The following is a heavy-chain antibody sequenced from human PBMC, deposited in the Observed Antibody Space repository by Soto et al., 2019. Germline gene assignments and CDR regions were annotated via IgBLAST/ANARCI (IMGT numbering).Heavy chain of an antibody. J-gene: IGHJ4*02. CDR1: GGSISSGVYY. V-gene: IGHV4-31*03. CDR3: ARGVLH. D-gene: IGHD3-16*01. Sequence: QVQLKQSGPGLVKPSQTLSLTCTVSGGSISSGVYYWSWIRQHPGKGLEWIVSIYYSGSTYYNQSLKSRVTISVDTSKNQFSLELSSVTAADTAVYYCARGVLHWGQGTLVTVSS. CDR2: IYYSGST.